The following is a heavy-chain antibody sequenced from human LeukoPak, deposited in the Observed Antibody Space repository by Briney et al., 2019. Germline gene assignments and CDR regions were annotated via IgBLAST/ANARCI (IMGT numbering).Heavy chain of an antibody. V-gene: IGHV3-23*01. D-gene: IGHD5-18*01. J-gene: IGHJ4*02. CDR2: ISGSGDNT. CDR1: GFTFSSYA. CDR3: AREYSYFDY. Sequence: GGSLRLSCAASGFTFSSYAMNWVRQAPGKGLEWISSISGSGDNTYYADSVKGRFTISRDNAKNSLYLQMNSLRAEDTAVYYCAREYSYFDYWGQGTLVTVSS.